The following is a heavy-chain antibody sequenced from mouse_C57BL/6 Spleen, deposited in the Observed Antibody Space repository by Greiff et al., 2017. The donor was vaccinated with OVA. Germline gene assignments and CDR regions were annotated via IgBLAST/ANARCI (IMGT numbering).Heavy chain of an antibody. CDR2: INPNNGGT. V-gene: IGHV1-26*01. CDR1: GYTFTDYY. Sequence: EVQLQQSGPELVKPGASVKISCKASGYTFTDYYMNWVKQSHGKSLEWIGDINPNNGGTSYNQKFKGKATLTVDKSSSTAYMELRSLTSEDSAVYYCARINHYYAMDYWGQGTSVTVSS. J-gene: IGHJ4*01. CDR3: ARINHYYAMDY.